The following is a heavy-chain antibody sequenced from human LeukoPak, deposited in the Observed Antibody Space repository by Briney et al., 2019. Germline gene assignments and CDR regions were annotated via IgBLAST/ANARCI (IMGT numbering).Heavy chain of an antibody. CDR2: INHSGST. D-gene: IGHD5-18*01. J-gene: IGHJ4*02. V-gene: IGHV4-34*01. CDR1: GGSFSGYY. Sequence: SETLSLTCAVYGGSFSGYYWSWIRQPPGKGLEWIGEINHSGSTNYNPSLKSRVTISVDTSKNQFSLKLSSVTAADTAVYYCARGRRGYGYGLCFDYWGQGTLVTVSS. CDR3: ARGRRGYGYGLCFDY.